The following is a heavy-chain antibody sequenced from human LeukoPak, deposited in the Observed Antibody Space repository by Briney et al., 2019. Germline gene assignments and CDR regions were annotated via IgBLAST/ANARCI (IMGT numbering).Heavy chain of an antibody. CDR1: SGSISSYY. CDR2: IYYSGST. CDR3: AREVGSYSYAFDI. Sequence: SETLSLTCTVSSGSISSYYWNWIRQPPGKGLEWIGYIYYSGSTNYNPSLKSRVTISVDTSKNQFSLKLSSVTAADTAVYYCAREVGSYSYAFDIWGQGTMVTVSS. J-gene: IGHJ3*02. V-gene: IGHV4-59*01. D-gene: IGHD1-26*01.